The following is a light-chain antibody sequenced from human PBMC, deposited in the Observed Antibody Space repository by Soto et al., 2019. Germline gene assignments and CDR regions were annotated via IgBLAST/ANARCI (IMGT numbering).Light chain of an antibody. CDR3: QQYNSYSRT. Sequence: DIQMTQSPSSLCASVGDRVTITCRASQSISSYLNWYQQTTGKAPKILIYAASSLQSGVPSRFRGSGSGTEFTLTISRLQPDDFETYYCQQYNSYSRTFGQGTKVDIK. J-gene: IGKJ1*01. V-gene: IGKV1-39*01. CDR1: QSISSY. CDR2: AAS.